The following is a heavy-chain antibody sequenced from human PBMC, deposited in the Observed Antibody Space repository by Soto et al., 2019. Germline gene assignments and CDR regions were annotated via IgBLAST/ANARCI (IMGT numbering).Heavy chain of an antibody. CDR1: GGTFSSYA. CDR3: ARESTPYDSSGYLSY. CDR2: IIPIFGTA. D-gene: IGHD3-22*01. J-gene: IGHJ4*02. Sequence: ASVKVSCKASGGTFSSYAISWVRQAPGQGLEWMGGIIPIFGTANYAQKFQGRVTITADESTSTAYMELSSLRSEDTAVYYCARESTPYDSSGYLSYWGQGTLVTVSS. V-gene: IGHV1-69*13.